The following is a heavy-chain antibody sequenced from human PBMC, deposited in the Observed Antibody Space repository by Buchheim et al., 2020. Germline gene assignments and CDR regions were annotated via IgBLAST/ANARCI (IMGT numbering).Heavy chain of an antibody. J-gene: IGHJ4*02. CDR2: ISNGGTII. Sequence: QVQLVESGGGLVKPGGSLRLSCEASGFSLSGYYMSWVRQAPGKGLEWISYISNGGTIIYYADSVKGRFTISRDNAKNSLYLQMNSLRVEDTAVYYCARDNNYDDGGTTYDFWGQGTL. D-gene: IGHD1/OR15-1a*01. V-gene: IGHV3-11*01. CDR3: ARDNNYDDGGTTYDF. CDR1: GFSLSGYY.